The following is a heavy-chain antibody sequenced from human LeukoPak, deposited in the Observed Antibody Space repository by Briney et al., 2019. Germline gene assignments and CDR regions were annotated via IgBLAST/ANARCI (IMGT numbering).Heavy chain of an antibody. CDR2: ISNTGIT. D-gene: IGHD6-13*01. CDR1: GGSISTYY. V-gene: IGHV4-59*01. Sequence: PSETLSLTCTVSGGSISTYYWNWIRQPSGKGLEWIGYISNTGITTYNPSLKSRVTISVDTSKSQFSLKLSSVTAADTAVYYCARSGGYSSSWSLWGQGTLVTVSS. J-gene: IGHJ4*02. CDR3: ARSGGYSSSWSL.